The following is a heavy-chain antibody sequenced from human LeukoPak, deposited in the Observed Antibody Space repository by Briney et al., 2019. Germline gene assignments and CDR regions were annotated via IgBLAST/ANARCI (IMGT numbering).Heavy chain of an antibody. Sequence: PSETLSLTCTVSGXSISNSNDYWSWIRQPPGKELEWIASINYGGTTYYNPSLKSRVTISVDTSKNQFSLRLSSVTAADTAVYLCARYVVYGSGKYYFDYWGQGSLVTVSS. J-gene: IGHJ4*02. CDR1: GXSISNSNDY. CDR3: ARYVVYGSGKYYFDY. CDR2: INYGGTT. D-gene: IGHD3-10*01. V-gene: IGHV4-39*01.